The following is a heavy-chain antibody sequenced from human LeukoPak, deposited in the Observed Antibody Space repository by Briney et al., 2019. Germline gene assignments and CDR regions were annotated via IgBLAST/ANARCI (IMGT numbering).Heavy chain of an antibody. CDR1: GVAFSNYA. D-gene: IGHD5-18*01. CDR3: AKDIAQGYTFGSIEQDY. V-gene: IGHV3-23*01. J-gene: IGHJ4*02. Sequence: GGSLRLSCAASGVAFSNYAMSWVRQAPGMGLEWVAAISKTGDGTYYAGSMKGRFTISRDNAKNMLYLQIHSLRAEDTAIYYCAKDIAQGYTFGSIEQDYWGQGTLVTVSS. CDR2: ISKTGDGT.